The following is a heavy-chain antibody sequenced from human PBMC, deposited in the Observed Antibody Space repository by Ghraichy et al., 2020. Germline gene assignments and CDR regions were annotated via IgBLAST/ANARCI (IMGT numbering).Heavy chain of an antibody. CDR2: VSYGGST. CDR3: AGLHNSYYYILDN. J-gene: IGHJ4*02. D-gene: IGHD3-22*01. CDR1: GASTSLNY. Sequence: SETLSLTCTVSGASTSLNYWSWIRQPPGKGLDWIGFVSYGGSTNYNPSLKSRVTISMDTTKKQLSLKLNSVTDAYTAVYDCAGLHNSYYYILDNWGPGTLVAVSS. V-gene: IGHV4-59*08.